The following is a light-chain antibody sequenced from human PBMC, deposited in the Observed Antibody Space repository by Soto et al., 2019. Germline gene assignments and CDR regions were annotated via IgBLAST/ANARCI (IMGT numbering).Light chain of an antibody. CDR1: QGISNY. Sequence: IHMAHSPASLSAAVLYTVTSAFVSSQGISNYLSFYQQKPGQVPKLLIYASSTLQSGVPSRFRGSGSGTDFTLTISSLQPEDVATYYCQKYYTARWTFGQGTKVDI. J-gene: IGKJ1*01. CDR2: ASS. V-gene: IGKV1-27*01. CDR3: QKYYTARWT.